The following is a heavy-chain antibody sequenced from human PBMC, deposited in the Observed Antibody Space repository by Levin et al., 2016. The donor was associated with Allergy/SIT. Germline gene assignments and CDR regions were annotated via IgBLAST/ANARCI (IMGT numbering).Heavy chain of an antibody. Sequence: GGSLRLSCAASGFTFSDYYMSWIRQAPGKGLEWISYISSSSYTNYADSVKGRFTISRDNAKNSLYLQINSLRAEDTAVYYCARRSGYYAYYFDYWGQGTLVTVSS. J-gene: IGHJ4*02. CDR1: GFTFSDYY. D-gene: IGHD3-22*01. V-gene: IGHV3-11*03. CDR3: ARRSGYYAYYFDY. CDR2: ISSSSYT.